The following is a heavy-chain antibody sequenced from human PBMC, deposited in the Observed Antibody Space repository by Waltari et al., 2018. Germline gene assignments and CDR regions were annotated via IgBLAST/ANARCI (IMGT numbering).Heavy chain of an antibody. Sequence: EVQLLESGGGLVQPGGSLRLSCAASGFTFSSYAMSWVRQAPGKGLEWVSAIRGSGGSTYYADSVKGRFTISRDNSKNTLYLQMNSLRAEDTAVYYCAKERKGRGYYYDSSGYYAGDAFDIWGQGTMVTVSS. J-gene: IGHJ3*02. CDR1: GFTFSSYA. D-gene: IGHD3-22*01. CDR3: AKERKGRGYYYDSSGYYAGDAFDI. V-gene: IGHV3-23*01. CDR2: IRGSGGST.